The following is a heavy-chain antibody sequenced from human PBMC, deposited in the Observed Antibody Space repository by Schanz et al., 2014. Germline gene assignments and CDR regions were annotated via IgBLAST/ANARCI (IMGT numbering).Heavy chain of an antibody. D-gene: IGHD3-3*01. J-gene: IGHJ6*02. V-gene: IGHV4-34*01. CDR3: AREMGRRFFDYNYGMDV. Sequence: QVQLQQWGAGVLKPSETLSLTCVVSGGSLSGHYWSRIRQSPGKGLEWIGEINPNEGIHHNPSLKSRVAISVDMSKNQFSLKMSSLTAADTATYYCAREMGRRFFDYNYGMDVWGQGTSVTVS. CDR1: GGSLSGHY. CDR2: INPNEGI.